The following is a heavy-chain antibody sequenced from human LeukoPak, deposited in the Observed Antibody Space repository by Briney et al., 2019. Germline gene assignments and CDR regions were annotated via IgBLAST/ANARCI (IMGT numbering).Heavy chain of an antibody. CDR1: GGYISSSSYF. J-gene: IGHJ4*02. CDR2: MSYSGST. D-gene: IGHD6-13*01. CDR3: ARVVSRSWDQYYFDC. V-gene: IGHV4-39*01. Sequence: PSETLSLTCTVSGGYISSSSYFWAWIRQPPGKGLECIGSMSYSGSTYYNPSLKSRVTISVDTSKNQFSLKLTSVTAADTAVYYCARVVSRSWDQYYFDCWGQGTLVTVSS.